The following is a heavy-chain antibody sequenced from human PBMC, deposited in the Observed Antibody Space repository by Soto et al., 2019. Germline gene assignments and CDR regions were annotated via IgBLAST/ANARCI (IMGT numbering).Heavy chain of an antibody. CDR2: ILVGGST. CDR1: GFTFSSYG. J-gene: IGHJ3*02. V-gene: IGHV3-NL1*01. CDR3: AKATATGGGAFDI. Sequence: QVQLVESGGGVVQPGRSLRLSCAASGFTFSSYGMHWVRQAPGKGLEWVSTILVGGSTYYPDSVKGRFTISRDNSKNTLFLHMNSLTAGDTAVYYCAKATATGGGAFDICGQGTMVTVSS. D-gene: IGHD2-8*02.